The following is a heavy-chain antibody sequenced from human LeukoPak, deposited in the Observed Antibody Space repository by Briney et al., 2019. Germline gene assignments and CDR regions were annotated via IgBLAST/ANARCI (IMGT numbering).Heavy chain of an antibody. CDR2: IYYSGST. Sequence: SETLSLTCTVSGGSISSYYWSWIRQPPGKGLEWIGYIYYSGSTNYNPSLKSRVTIAVDTSKNQFSLRLSSVTTADTAVYYCARTRLPAAIGAFDLWGQGTLDTVSS. D-gene: IGHD2-2*02. J-gene: IGHJ4*02. CDR3: ARTRLPAAIGAFDL. CDR1: GGSISSYY. V-gene: IGHV4-59*08.